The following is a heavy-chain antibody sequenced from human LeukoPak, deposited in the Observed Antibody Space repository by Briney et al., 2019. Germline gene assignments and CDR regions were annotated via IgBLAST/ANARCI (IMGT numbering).Heavy chain of an antibody. J-gene: IGHJ4*02. CDR3: ARDQVARIAAAGTTDY. CDR2: ISAYNGNT. CDR1: GYTFTSYG. Sequence: ASVKVSCKASGYTFTSYGISWVRQAPGQGLEWVGWISAYNGNTNYAQKLQGRVTMTTDTSTGTAYMELRSLRSDDTAVYYCARDQVARIAAAGTTDYWGQGTLVTVSS. D-gene: IGHD6-13*01. V-gene: IGHV1-18*01.